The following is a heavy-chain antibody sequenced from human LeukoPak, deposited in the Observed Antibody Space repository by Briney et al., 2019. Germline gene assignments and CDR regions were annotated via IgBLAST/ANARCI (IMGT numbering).Heavy chain of an antibody. J-gene: IGHJ6*02. Sequence: SETLSLTCTVSGGSISSYYWSWIRQPPGKGLEWIGYIYYSGSTNYNPSLKSRVTISVDTSKNQFSLKLSSVTAADTAVYYCARLEMATSRGSRYYYYGMDVWGQGTTVTVSS. CDR2: IYYSGST. CDR3: ARLEMATSRGSRYYYYGMDV. V-gene: IGHV4-59*01. CDR1: GGSISSYY. D-gene: IGHD5-24*01.